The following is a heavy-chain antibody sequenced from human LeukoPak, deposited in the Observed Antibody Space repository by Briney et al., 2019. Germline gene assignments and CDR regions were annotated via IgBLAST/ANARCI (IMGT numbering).Heavy chain of an antibody. D-gene: IGHD3-22*01. V-gene: IGHV3-23*01. CDR2: ISGSGGST. J-gene: IGHJ5*02. CDR3: ARDHWARYYYDPQPFDP. CDR1: GFTFSSYA. Sequence: GGSLRLSCAASGFTFSSYAMSWVRQAPGKGLEWVSAISGSGGSTYYADSVKGRFTISRDNSKNTLYLQMNSLRAEDTAVYYCARDHWARYYYDPQPFDPWGQGTLVTVSS.